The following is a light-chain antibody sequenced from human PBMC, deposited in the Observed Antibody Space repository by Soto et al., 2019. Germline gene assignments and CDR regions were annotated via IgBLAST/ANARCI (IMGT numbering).Light chain of an antibody. CDR1: QSLSSR. CDR3: QQYNNFWT. CDR2: DAS. Sequence: DIPMTQSPSTLSASVGDRVTITCRASQSLSSRLAWYQQKPGKAPELLIYDASSLKSGVPSRFSGSESGTEFTLTISSLQPDDFGTYYCQQYNNFWTFGQGTKVEIK. V-gene: IGKV1-5*01. J-gene: IGKJ1*01.